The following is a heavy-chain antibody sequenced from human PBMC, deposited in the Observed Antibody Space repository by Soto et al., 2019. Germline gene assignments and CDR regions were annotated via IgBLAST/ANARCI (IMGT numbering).Heavy chain of an antibody. Sequence: PSETLSLTCTVSGGSISSGGYYWSWIRQHPGKGLEWIGYIYYSGSTYYNPSLKSRVTISVDTSKNQFSLKLSSVTAADTAVYYCARGPRGLMGYCSGGSCYGIDYWGQGTLVTVSS. J-gene: IGHJ4*02. CDR1: GGSISSGGYY. CDR3: ARGPRGLMGYCSGGSCYGIDY. D-gene: IGHD2-15*01. V-gene: IGHV4-31*03. CDR2: IYYSGST.